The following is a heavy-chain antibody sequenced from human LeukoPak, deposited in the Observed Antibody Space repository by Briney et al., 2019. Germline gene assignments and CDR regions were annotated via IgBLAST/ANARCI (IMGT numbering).Heavy chain of an antibody. CDR3: AGGGYGDRIAY. Sequence: ASVKVSCKASGYTFIRYYMHWVRQAPGQGLEWMGIINPSGGSTSYAQKFQGRVTMTRDTSTSTVYMELSRLRSEDTAVYYCAGGGYGDRIAYWGQGTLSASPQ. D-gene: IGHD4-17*01. V-gene: IGHV1-46*01. CDR2: INPSGGST. CDR1: GYTFIRYY. J-gene: IGHJ4*02.